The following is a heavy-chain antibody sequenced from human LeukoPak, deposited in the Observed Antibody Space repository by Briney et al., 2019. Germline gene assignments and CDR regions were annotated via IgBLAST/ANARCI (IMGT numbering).Heavy chain of an antibody. D-gene: IGHD4-17*01. CDR2: IYYSEST. CDR1: GGSMSSSSYY. V-gene: IGHV4-39*07. J-gene: IGHJ4*02. CDR3: ARISTVTVFDY. Sequence: SETLSLTCTVSGGSMSSSSYYWGWIRQPPGKGLEWIGSIYYSESTYQNPSLKSRVTISVDTSKIQFSLKLSSVTAADTAVYYCARISTVTVFDYWGQGTLVTVSS.